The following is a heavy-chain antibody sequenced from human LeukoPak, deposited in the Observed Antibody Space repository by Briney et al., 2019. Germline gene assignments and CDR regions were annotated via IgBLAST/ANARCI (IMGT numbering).Heavy chain of an antibody. J-gene: IGHJ4*02. CDR1: GYTFTTYD. Sequence: GASVKVSCKASGYTFTTYDINWVRQATGQGLEWMGWMNPNSGNTGYAQKFQGRVTMARNTSMSTAYMELSSLRSEDTAVYYCARANYYGSGKKDLDYWGQGTLVTVSS. CDR2: MNPNSGNT. CDR3: ARANYYGSGKKDLDY. V-gene: IGHV1-8*01. D-gene: IGHD3-10*01.